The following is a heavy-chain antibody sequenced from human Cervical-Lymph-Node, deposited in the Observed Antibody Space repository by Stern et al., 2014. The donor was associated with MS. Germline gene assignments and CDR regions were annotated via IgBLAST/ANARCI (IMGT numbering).Heavy chain of an antibody. J-gene: IGHJ4*02. D-gene: IGHD3-9*01. CDR1: GYAFTNYD. V-gene: IGHV1-8*02. Sequence: QVQLVQSGAEVKEPGASVRVSCKTSGYAFTNYDIVWVRQATGQGPELMGWMITNSGNTVYAHKFLGRVTMTRDTSTSTAYMELSSLKSEDTAVYYCARNSARLGYWGQGTPVTVSS. CDR2: MITNSGNT. CDR3: ARNSARLGY.